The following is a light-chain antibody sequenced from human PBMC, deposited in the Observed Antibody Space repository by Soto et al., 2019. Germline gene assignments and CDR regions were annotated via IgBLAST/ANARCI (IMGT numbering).Light chain of an antibody. CDR1: SSDIGGYNY. Sequence: QSALTQPPSASGSPGQSVTISCTGTSSDIGGYNYVSWYQQHPGKAPKLMIYGVTKRPSGVPDRFSGSKSGNTASLTVSGLQAEDEADYDCSSYAGRKKVFGGGTKLTVL. J-gene: IGLJ2*01. V-gene: IGLV2-8*01. CDR3: SSYAGRKKV. CDR2: GVT.